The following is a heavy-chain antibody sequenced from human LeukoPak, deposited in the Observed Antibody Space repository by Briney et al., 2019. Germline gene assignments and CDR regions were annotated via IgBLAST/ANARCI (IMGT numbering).Heavy chain of an antibody. Sequence: GASVKVSCKASGYTFTSYDIQWVRQATGQGLEWMGWMNPNTGNTGYAQNFQGRVTMTRDTSINTAYMELSSLRSEDTAVYYCARSYYGSGSPTYYYYYYMDVWGKGTTVTVSS. D-gene: IGHD3-10*01. J-gene: IGHJ6*03. CDR1: GYTFTSYD. CDR3: ARSYYGSGSPTYYYYYYMDV. V-gene: IGHV1-8*01. CDR2: MNPNTGNT.